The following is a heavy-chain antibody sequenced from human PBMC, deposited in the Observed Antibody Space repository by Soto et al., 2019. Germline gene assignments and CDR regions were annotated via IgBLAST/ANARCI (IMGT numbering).Heavy chain of an antibody. CDR1: GAATSSNNHY. V-gene: IGHV4-39*01. Sequence: PSETLSLTCSVSGAATSSNNHYWAWIRKPPGKGLEWIGSIYYSGSTYYNPSLKSRVTISVDTSKNQFSLKLSSVTAADTAVYYCATPTPARGGWYGGVDSWGQRTVVTVSA. CDR2: IYYSGST. D-gene: IGHD6-19*01. J-gene: IGHJ4*02. CDR3: ATPTPARGGWYGGVDS.